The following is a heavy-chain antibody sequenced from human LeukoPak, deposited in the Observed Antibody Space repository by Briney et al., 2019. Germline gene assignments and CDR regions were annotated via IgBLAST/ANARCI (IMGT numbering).Heavy chain of an antibody. D-gene: IGHD3-10*01. CDR2: ISYSGNT. Sequence: KPSETLSLTCTVSGGSISSYYWSWLRHTPGKGLEWIGYISYSGNTNYNPSLKSRVTISLDTSKNQFSLILTSVTAADTAVYYCARLGGSHSPHGYWGQGTLVTVSS. J-gene: IGHJ4*02. V-gene: IGHV4-59*08. CDR3: ARLGGSHSPHGY. CDR1: GGSISSYY.